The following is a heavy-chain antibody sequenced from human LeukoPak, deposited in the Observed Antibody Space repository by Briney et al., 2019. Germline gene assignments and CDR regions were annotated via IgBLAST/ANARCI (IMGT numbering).Heavy chain of an antibody. CDR1: GFSFSSYW. Sequence: QPGGSQRLSCAASGFSFSSYWRSWVRQAPGKGLEWVANIKEDGSEKNYVDSVEGRFTISRDNANNSLYMQINTLSSEDATVYYSGRRGIVTTAFLFWGQGTLVTVSS. V-gene: IGHV3-7*01. CDR3: GRRGIVTTAFLF. J-gene: IGHJ4*02. D-gene: IGHD1-26*01. CDR2: IKEDGSEK.